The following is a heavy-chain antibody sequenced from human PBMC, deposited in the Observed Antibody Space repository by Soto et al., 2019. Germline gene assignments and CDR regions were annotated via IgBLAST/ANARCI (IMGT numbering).Heavy chain of an antibody. D-gene: IGHD6-25*01. V-gene: IGHV3-23*01. CDR2: ISGSGGGT. CDR3: ARDRWYSGGWGYGMDV. Sequence: GGSLRLSCAASGFTFSTYPMSWVRQAPGKGLEWVSDISGSGGGTYYADSVKGRFTISRDNSKNTLYLQMNSLRAEDTAVYYCARDRWYSGGWGYGMDVWGQGTTVTVSS. J-gene: IGHJ6*02. CDR1: GFTFSTYP.